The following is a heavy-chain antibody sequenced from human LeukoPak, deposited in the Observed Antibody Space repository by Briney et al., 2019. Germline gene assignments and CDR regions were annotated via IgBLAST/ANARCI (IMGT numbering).Heavy chain of an antibody. J-gene: IGHJ2*01. CDR3: ARAQRWYFDL. Sequence: GRSLRLSCAASGFTFSSYAMHWVRQAPGKGLEWVAVISYDGSNKYYADSVKGRFTISRDNSKNTLYLQMNSLRAEDTAVYYCARAQRWYFDLWGRGTLVTVSS. V-gene: IGHV3-30-3*01. CDR2: ISYDGSNK. CDR1: GFTFSSYA.